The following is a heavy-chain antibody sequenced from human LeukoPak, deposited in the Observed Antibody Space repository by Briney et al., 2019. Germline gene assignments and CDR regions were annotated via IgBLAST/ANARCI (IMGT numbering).Heavy chain of an antibody. CDR1: GYSFTSYW. CDR2: IDPSDSYT. V-gene: IGHV5-10-1*01. CDR3: ARALGTTGTTVDY. D-gene: IGHD1-1*01. J-gene: IGHJ4*02. Sequence: GESLKISCKGSGYSFTSYWISWVRQMPGKGLEWMGRIDPSDSYTYYSPSFQGHVTISADKSISTAYLQWSSLKASDTAMYYCARALGTTGTTVDYWGQGTLVTVSS.